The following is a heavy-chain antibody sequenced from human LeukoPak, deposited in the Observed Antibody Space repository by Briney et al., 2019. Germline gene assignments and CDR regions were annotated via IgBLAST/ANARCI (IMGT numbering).Heavy chain of an antibody. Sequence: GGSRRLSCAASGFTFDDYAMSWVPQAPGKGRDWVYCINLNGGSTGYADSVKGRFTISRDIAKISLYLQMNSLRAEDTALYYCARAQSDTMIVVVGACDIWGQGTMVTVSS. D-gene: IGHD3-22*01. CDR3: ARAQSDTMIVVVGACDI. J-gene: IGHJ3*02. CDR2: INLNGGST. CDR1: GFTFDDYA. V-gene: IGHV3-20*04.